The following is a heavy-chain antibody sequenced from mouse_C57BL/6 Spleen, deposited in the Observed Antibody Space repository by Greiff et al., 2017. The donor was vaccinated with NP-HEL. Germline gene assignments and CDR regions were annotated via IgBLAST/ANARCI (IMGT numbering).Heavy chain of an antibody. CDR1: GFTFSSYT. CDR3: ARQGYYGSPFAY. V-gene: IGHV5-9*01. CDR2: ISGGGGNT. Sequence: EVKLMESGGGLVKPGGSLKLSCAASGFTFSSYTMSWVCQTPEKRLEWVATISGGGGNTYYPDSVKGRFTISRDNAKNTLYLQMSSLRSEDTALYYCARQGYYGSPFAYWGQGTLVTVSA. D-gene: IGHD1-1*01. J-gene: IGHJ3*01.